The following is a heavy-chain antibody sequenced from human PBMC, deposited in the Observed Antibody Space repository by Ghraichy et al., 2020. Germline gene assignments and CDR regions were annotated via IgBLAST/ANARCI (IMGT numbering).Heavy chain of an antibody. CDR1: EFTFDKFT. Sequence: LSLTCAASEFTFDKFTMHWVRQAPGKGLEWVAVISSDGKTQYYIASVKGRFSVSRDNSRNVLLLQMSGLRADDAGVYYCARDNTIFGFALGTSDLWGQGTTVTVSS. J-gene: IGHJ3*01. D-gene: IGHD3-3*01. CDR2: ISSDGKTQ. CDR3: ARDNTIFGFALGTSDL. V-gene: IGHV3-30*04.